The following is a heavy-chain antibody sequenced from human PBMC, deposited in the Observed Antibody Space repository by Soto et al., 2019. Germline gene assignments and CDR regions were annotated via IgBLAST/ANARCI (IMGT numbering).Heavy chain of an antibody. CDR2: INPNSGGT. V-gene: IGHV1-2*04. CDR3: ARVYCSSTSCYYYYGMDV. D-gene: IGHD2-2*01. J-gene: IGHJ6*02. Sequence: GASVKVSCKASGYTFTGYYMHWVRQAPGQGLEWMGWINPNSGGTNYAQKFQGWFTMTRSTSISTAYRWLSRRRADETDVYYCARVYCSSTSCYYYYGMDVWGQGTTVTVSS. CDR1: GYTFTGYY.